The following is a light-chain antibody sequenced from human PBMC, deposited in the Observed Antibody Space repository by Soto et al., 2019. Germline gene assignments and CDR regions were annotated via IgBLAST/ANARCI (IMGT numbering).Light chain of an antibody. CDR1: SSDVGGYNY. V-gene: IGLV2-11*01. CDR2: DVN. CDR3: CSYTDSYTWV. Sequence: QSVLTQPRSVSGSPGQSVTISCTGTSSDVGGYNYVSWYQQYPGKAPKFMIYDVNKWPSGVPDRFSGSKSGNTASLTISGLQAEDEADYYCCSYTDSYTWVFGGGTKLTVL. J-gene: IGLJ3*02.